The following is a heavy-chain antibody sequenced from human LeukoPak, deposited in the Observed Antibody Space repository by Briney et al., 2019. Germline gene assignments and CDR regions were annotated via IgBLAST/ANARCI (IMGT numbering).Heavy chain of an antibody. D-gene: IGHD6-19*01. V-gene: IGHV3-30*18. CDR1: GFTFSSYG. J-gene: IGHJ4*02. CDR2: ISYDGSNK. CDR3: AKGLASVAGVDY. Sequence: GGSLRLSRAASGFTFSSYGMHWVRQAPGKGLEWGAVISYDGSNKYYADSVKGRFTISRDNSKNTLYLQMNSLRAEDTAVYYCAKGLASVAGVDYWGQGTLVTVSS.